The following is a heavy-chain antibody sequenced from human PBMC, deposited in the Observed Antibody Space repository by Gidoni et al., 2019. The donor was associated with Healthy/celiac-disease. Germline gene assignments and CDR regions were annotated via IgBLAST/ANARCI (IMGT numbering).Heavy chain of an antibody. CDR1: GGSISSSSYY. CDR3: ARGFPNCSSTSCYDWFDP. J-gene: IGHJ5*02. V-gene: IGHV4-39*07. CDR2: IYYSGST. D-gene: IGHD2-2*01. Sequence: QLQLQESGPGLVKPSETLSLTCTVSGGSISSSSYYWGWIRQPPGKGLEWIGSIYYSGSTYYNPSLKSRVTISVDTSKNQFSLKLSSVTAADTAVYYCARGFPNCSSTSCYDWFDPWGQGTLVTVSS.